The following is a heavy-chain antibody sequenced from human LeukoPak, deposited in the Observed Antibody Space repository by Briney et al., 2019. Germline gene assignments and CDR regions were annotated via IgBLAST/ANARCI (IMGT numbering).Heavy chain of an antibody. V-gene: IGHV3-30*18. CDR1: GFTFNSYG. CDR3: AKEHPITLLWFGESTPYYFDY. Sequence: GRSLTLSCAASGFTFNSYGMHWVRQAPGKGLEWVAFISYDGSNKYYVDTVKGRFTISRDNSKNTLYLQMNSLRAEDTAVYYCAKEHPITLLWFGESTPYYFDYWGQGTLVTVSS. CDR2: ISYDGSNK. J-gene: IGHJ4*02. D-gene: IGHD3-10*01.